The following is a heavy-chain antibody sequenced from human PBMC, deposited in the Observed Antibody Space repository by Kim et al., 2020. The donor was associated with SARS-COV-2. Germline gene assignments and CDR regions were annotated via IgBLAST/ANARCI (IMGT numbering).Heavy chain of an antibody. CDR1: GFTFSNYW. Sequence: GGSLRLSCAASGFTFSNYWMHWVRQAPGKELVWVSCIKGDGTGISYADSVKGRFTISRDNAKNTLYLQLNSLRVEDTAIYYCARASSLQVEKRAFDFWGQGTMVTVSS. CDR2: IKGDGTGI. J-gene: IGHJ3*01. D-gene: IGHD1-1*01. V-gene: IGHV3-74*01. CDR3: ARASSLQVEKRAFDF.